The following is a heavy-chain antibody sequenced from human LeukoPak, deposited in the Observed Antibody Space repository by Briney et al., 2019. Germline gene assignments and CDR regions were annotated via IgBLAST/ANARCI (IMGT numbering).Heavy chain of an antibody. V-gene: IGHV4-39*01. CDR3: ARAMVRGVPFDY. Sequence: KASETLSLTCTVSGGPNSNSSYYWRSIRQPPGKGLECSGNIYPSGATYYNPSLKSRVTISLDTSKRQFSLRLSSVTAADTAVYYCARAMVRGVPFDYWGQGTLVSVSS. D-gene: IGHD3-10*01. J-gene: IGHJ4*02. CDR1: GGPNSNSSYY. CDR2: IYPSGAT.